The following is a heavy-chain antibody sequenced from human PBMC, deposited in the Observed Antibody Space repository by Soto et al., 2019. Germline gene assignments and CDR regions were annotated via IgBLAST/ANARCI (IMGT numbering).Heavy chain of an antibody. CDR3: ATPACAATWCSPSHNLDH. D-gene: IGHD2-2*01. CDR2: INPLSGIP. V-gene: IGHV1-69*09. CDR1: GGTFVRHV. J-gene: IGHJ4*02. Sequence: QVQLVQSGAEVKQPESSVQVSCKTSGGTFVRHVISWVRQAPGQGPEWMGKINPLSGIPNYAQKFQDRVTFTADTDSSTAYMELSSLRSDDTAVYYCATPACAATWCSPSHNLDHWGQGTLVTVSS.